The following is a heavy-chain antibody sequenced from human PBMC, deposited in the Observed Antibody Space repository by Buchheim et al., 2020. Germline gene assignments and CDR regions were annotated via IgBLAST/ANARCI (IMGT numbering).Heavy chain of an antibody. Sequence: EVQLVESGGGLVQPGGSLRLSCAASGFTFSSYEMNWVRQAPGKGLEWVSYISSSSSTIYYADSVKGRFTISRDNAKNSLYPQMNSLRDEDTAAYYCARDDSYSSSAGYFDYWGQGTL. CDR1: GFTFSSYE. CDR3: ARDDSYSSSAGYFDY. V-gene: IGHV3-48*03. D-gene: IGHD6-6*01. CDR2: ISSSSSTI. J-gene: IGHJ4*02.